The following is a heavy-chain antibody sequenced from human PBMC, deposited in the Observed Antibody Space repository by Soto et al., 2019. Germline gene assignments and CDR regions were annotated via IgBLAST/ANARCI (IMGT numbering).Heavy chain of an antibody. CDR2: ISAYNGNT. CDR3: ARDTLVSARPIYYYGMDV. J-gene: IGHJ6*02. D-gene: IGHD6-6*01. Sequence: ASVKVSCMASGYTFTSYVISWVRQAPGQGLEWMGWISAYNGNTNYAQKLQGRVTMTTDTSTSTAYMELRSLRSDDTAVYYCARDTLVSARPIYYYGMDVWGQGATVTVSS. CDR1: GYTFTSYV. V-gene: IGHV1-18*01.